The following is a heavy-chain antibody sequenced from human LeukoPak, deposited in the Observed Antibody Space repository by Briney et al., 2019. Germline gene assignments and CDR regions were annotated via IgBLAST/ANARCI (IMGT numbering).Heavy chain of an antibody. V-gene: IGHV1-18*01. Sequence: ASVKVSCKASGYTFTSYGISWVRQAPGQGLEWMGWISAYNGNTNYAQKLQGRVTMTTDTSTSTAYMELRSLRSEDTAVYYCARGGYCSSTSCYIAPFDPWGQGTLVTVSS. CDR1: GYTFTSYG. CDR2: ISAYNGNT. D-gene: IGHD2-2*02. CDR3: ARGGYCSSTSCYIAPFDP. J-gene: IGHJ5*02.